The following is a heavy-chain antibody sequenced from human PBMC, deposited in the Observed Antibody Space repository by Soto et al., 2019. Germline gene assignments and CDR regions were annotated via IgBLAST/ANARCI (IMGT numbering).Heavy chain of an antibody. J-gene: IGHJ6*02. CDR1: HGSILSYS. V-gene: IGHV4-4*07. D-gene: IGHD2-15*01. CDR2: IHTSGKT. CDR3: ARADAALFGMDV. Sequence: SETLALTCTVSHGSILSYSWGWVRQPAGKGLEWIGRIHTSGKTAYNPSLRGRASMSVDTSENQLSLLLRSVTAADTAIYFCARADAALFGMDVWGQGTTVTVSS.